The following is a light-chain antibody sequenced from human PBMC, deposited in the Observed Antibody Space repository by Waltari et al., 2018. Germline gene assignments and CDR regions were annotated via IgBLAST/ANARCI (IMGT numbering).Light chain of an antibody. CDR3: ETGGHGTWV. CDR2: VNSDGSH. J-gene: IGLJ3*02. CDR1: SRHSSNI. Sequence: QLVLTQSPSASAPLGASVKLTCTLSSRHSSNINACLQQQPEKGPRYLMKVNSDGSHSKGDDIPDRFSGSSSGAERYLTISSLQSEDEADYYCETGGHGTWVFGGGTKLTVL. V-gene: IGLV4-69*01.